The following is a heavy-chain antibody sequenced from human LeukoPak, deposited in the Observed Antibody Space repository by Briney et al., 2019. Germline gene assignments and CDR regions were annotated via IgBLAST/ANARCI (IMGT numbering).Heavy chain of an antibody. J-gene: IGHJ4*02. D-gene: IGHD1-26*01. CDR1: GGTFSSYS. V-gene: IGHV3-48*04. Sequence: GGSLRLSCATPGGTFSSYSLNWVRQAPGKGLEWVSYISSSSRTKYYADSVKGRFIISRDNANNSLYLQMNSLRAEDTALYYCASQSSGSSTRAPDIWGQGPLVTVSS. CDR3: ASQSSGSSTRAPDI. CDR2: ISSSSRTK.